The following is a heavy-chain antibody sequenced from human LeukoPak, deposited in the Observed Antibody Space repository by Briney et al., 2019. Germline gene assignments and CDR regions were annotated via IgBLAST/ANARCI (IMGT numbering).Heavy chain of an antibody. V-gene: IGHV4-34*01. CDR2: INHSGST. J-gene: IGHJ5*02. CDR1: GGSFSGYY. CDR3: ARAHYDFWSGNTVPPNWFDP. D-gene: IGHD3-3*01. Sequence: PSETLSLTCAVYGGSFSGYYWSWIRQPPGKGLEWIGEINHSGSTNYNPSLKSRVTISVDTSKNQFSLKLSSVTAADTAVYYCARAHYDFWSGNTVPPNWFDPWGQGTLVTVSS.